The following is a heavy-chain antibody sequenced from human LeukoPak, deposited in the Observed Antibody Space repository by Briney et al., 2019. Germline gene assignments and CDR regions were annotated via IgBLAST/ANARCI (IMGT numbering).Heavy chain of an antibody. CDR2: MNPNSGNT. Sequence: ASVKVSCKASGYTFTSYDINWVRQATGQGLEWMGWMNPNSGNTGYAQKFQGRVTMTRNTSISTAYMKLSSLRSEDTAVYYCASSRDDYYYYGMDVWGQGTTVTVSS. CDR3: ASSRDDYYYYGMDV. J-gene: IGHJ6*02. V-gene: IGHV1-8*01. CDR1: GYTFTSYD.